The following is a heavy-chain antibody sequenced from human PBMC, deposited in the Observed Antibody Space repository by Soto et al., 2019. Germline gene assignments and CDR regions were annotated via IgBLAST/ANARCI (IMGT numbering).Heavy chain of an antibody. CDR1: GFTFSSYA. CDR3: AKPNDSGYYQHKYYYYGMDV. CDR2: ISGRGGST. D-gene: IGHD2-2*01. Sequence: GGSLRLSCAASGFTFSSYAMSWVRQAPGKGLEWVSAISGRGGSTYYADSVKGRFTISRDNSKNTLYLQMNSLRAEDTAVYYCAKPNDSGYYQHKYYYYGMDVWGQGTTVTVSS. V-gene: IGHV3-23*01. J-gene: IGHJ6*02.